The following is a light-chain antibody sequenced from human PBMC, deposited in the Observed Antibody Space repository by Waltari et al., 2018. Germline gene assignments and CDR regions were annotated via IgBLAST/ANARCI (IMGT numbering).Light chain of an antibody. CDR3: QQYGSSVLYT. V-gene: IGKV3-20*01. J-gene: IGKJ2*01. CDR1: QSLTKRY. Sequence: VLTQSPGTLSLSPGERATLSCRASQSLTKRYLAWYQQKPGQAPRLLIDGASSRAAGIPGRCSGSGSWTDFTLTISRLEPEDFAVYYCQQYGSSVLYTFGQGTKLEIK. CDR2: GAS.